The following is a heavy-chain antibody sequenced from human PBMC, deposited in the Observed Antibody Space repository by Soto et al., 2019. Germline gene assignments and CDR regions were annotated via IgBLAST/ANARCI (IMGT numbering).Heavy chain of an antibody. V-gene: IGHV3-74*01. D-gene: IGHD3-9*01. CDR3: ARVVRYDILTGYSY. CDR1: GFTFSSYW. J-gene: IGHJ4*02. Sequence: EVRLVESGGGLVQPGGSLRLSCAASGFTFSSYWMHWVRQAPGKGLVWVSRINSDGSSTSYADSVKGRFTISRDNAKNPLYLQMNRLRAEDTAVYYCARVVRYDILTGYSYWGQGTLVTVSS. CDR2: INSDGSST.